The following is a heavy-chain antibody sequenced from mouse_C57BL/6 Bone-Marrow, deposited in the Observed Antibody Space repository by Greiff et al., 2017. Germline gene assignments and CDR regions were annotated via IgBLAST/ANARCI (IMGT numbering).Heavy chain of an antibody. CDR1: GYTFTSYG. V-gene: IGHV1-58*01. Sequence: VQLQQSGAELVRLGSSVKMSCKTSGYTFTSYGINWVKQRPGQGLERIGYIYIGNGYTEYNEKFKGKATLTSDTSSSTAYRQVSSLTSEDSAIYFCASGGYYLRLDYWGQGTSLTVSS. CDR2: IYIGNGYT. D-gene: IGHD2-3*01. J-gene: IGHJ4*01. CDR3: ASGGYYLRLDY.